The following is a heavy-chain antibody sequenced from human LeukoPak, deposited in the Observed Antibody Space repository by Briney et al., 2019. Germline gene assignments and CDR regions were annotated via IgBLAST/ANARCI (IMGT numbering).Heavy chain of an antibody. V-gene: IGHV3-23*01. D-gene: IGHD6-19*01. Sequence: GGSLRLSCAASGFTFSSYAMSWVRQAPGKGLEWVSAVSGSGDRTYYADSVKGRFTISRDNSKNTLYLQMNSLRVEDTAVYYCARGSGWDFDYWGQGTLVTVSS. CDR1: GFTFSSYA. CDR3: ARGSGWDFDY. J-gene: IGHJ4*02. CDR2: VSGSGDRT.